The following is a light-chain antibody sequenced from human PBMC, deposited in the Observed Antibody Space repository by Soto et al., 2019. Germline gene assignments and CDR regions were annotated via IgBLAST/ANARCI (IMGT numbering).Light chain of an antibody. CDR2: DAS. V-gene: IGKV3-11*01. CDR3: HHRSDLTPWT. J-gene: IGKJ1*01. CDR1: QSISVF. Sequence: EIVLTQSPATLSLSPGERATLSCRASQSISVFLAWYQHKPGQSPRLLVYDASTRATGTPPRFSGRGSGTDFTLPISSLEPEDFAIYYCHHRSDLTPWTFGQGTKVEI.